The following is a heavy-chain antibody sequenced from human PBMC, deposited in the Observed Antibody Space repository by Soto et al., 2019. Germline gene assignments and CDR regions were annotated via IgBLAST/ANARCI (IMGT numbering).Heavy chain of an antibody. CDR1: GYTFTSYG. CDR3: ARDRYCTNGVCYTNPHSYFDY. D-gene: IGHD2-8*01. Sequence: GASVKVSCKASGYTFTSYGISWVRQAPGQGLEWMGWISAYNGNTNYAQKLQGRVTMTTDTSTSTAYMELRSLRSDDTAVYYCARDRYCTNGVCYTNPHSYFDYWGQGTLVTVSS. V-gene: IGHV1-18*01. J-gene: IGHJ4*02. CDR2: ISAYNGNT.